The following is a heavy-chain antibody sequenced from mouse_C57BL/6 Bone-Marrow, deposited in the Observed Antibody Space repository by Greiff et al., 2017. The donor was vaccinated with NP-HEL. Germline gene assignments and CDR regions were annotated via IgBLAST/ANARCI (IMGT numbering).Heavy chain of an antibody. J-gene: IGHJ4*01. CDR3: ARGLLWLRRRDYYSMDY. CDR1: GYTFTSHW. D-gene: IGHD2-2*01. V-gene: IGHV1-64*01. Sequence: QVQLQQPGAELVKPGASVKLSCKASGYTFTSHWMHWVKQRPGQGLEWIGMIPPNSGSTNYNEKFKSKATLTVDKSSSTDYMQLRSLTSEDSAVYYCARGLLWLRRRDYYSMDYWGQGTSVTVSS. CDR2: IPPNSGST.